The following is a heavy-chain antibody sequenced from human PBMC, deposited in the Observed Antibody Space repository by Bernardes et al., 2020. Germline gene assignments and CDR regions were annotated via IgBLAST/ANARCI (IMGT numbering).Heavy chain of an antibody. V-gene: IGHV1-18*01. Sequence: ASVKVSCKASDYTFSIYGISWVRQAPGQGLEWMGWISAYNGNTNYAQKLQGRVTMSTDTSTSTAYMELSSLRSDDTAMYYCASGDSRDACDIWGQGTTVTVPS. J-gene: IGHJ3*02. CDR1: DYTFSIYG. CDR2: ISAYNGNT. CDR3: ASGDSRDACDI. D-gene: IGHD6-13*01.